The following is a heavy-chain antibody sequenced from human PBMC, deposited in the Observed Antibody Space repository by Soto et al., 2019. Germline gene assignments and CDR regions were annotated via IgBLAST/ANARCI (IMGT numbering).Heavy chain of an antibody. D-gene: IGHD3-22*01. J-gene: IGHJ6*02. Sequence: QPGGSLRLSCAASGFTFSSYAMSWVRQAPGKGLEWVSAISGSGGSTYYADSVKGRFTISRDNSKNTLYLQMNSLRAEDTAVYYCAKHYYDSSGYYDHYYYYYYGMDVWGQGTTVTVSS. CDR2: ISGSGGST. V-gene: IGHV3-23*01. CDR3: AKHYYDSSGYYDHYYYYYYGMDV. CDR1: GFTFSSYA.